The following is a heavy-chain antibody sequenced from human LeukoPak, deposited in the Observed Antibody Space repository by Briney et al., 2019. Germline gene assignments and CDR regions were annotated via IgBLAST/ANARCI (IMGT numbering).Heavy chain of an antibody. CDR2: INPNSGGT. CDR1: GYTFSGFL. Sequence: ASVKVSCKASGYTFSGFLMHWVRQAPGQGLEWMGRINPNSGGTNYAQKFQGRVTMTRDTSNSTAYMELSRLRSDDTAVYYCARAEGSSWYKISGYWGQGTLVTVSS. CDR3: ARAEGSSWYKISGY. V-gene: IGHV1-2*06. D-gene: IGHD6-13*01. J-gene: IGHJ4*02.